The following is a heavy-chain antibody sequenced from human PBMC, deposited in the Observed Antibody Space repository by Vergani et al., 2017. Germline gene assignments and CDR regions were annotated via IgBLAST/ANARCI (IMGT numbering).Heavy chain of an antibody. Sequence: QVQLVQSGAEVKKPGASVKVSCKVSGYTLTELSMHWVRQAPGKGLEWMGGFDPEDGETIYAQKFQGRVTMTEDTSTDTAYMELSSLMSEDTAVYYCATVPISVVPGDISSLDFDYWGQGTLVTVSS. J-gene: IGHJ4*02. CDR1: GYTLTELS. CDR3: ATVPISVVPGDISSLDFDY. D-gene: IGHD3-10*01. CDR2: FDPEDGET. V-gene: IGHV1-24*01.